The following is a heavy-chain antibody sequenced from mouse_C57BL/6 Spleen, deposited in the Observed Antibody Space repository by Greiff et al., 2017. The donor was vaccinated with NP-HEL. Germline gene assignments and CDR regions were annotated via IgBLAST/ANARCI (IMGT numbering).Heavy chain of an antibody. J-gene: IGHJ2*01. Sequence: VQLQQSGPELVKPGASVKISCKASGYSFTGYYMNWVKQSPEKSLEWIGEINPSTGGTTYNQKFKAKATLTVDKSSSTAYMQLKSLTSEDSAVYYCARDWEEGYWGQGTTLTVSS. CDR2: INPSTGGT. CDR3: ARDWEEGY. D-gene: IGHD4-1*01. CDR1: GYSFTGYY. V-gene: IGHV1-42*01.